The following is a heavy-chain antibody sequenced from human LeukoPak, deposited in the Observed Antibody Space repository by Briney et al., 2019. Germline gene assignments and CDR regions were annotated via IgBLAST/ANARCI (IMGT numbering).Heavy chain of an antibody. CDR2: IYPGDSDT. CDR1: GYSFTSYW. Sequence: GESLKISCKGSGYSFTSYWIGWVRQMPGKGLEWMGIIYPGDSDTRYSPSFQGQVTISADKSISTAYLQWSSLKASDTAMYYCARPRPSSGSYYGQIDYWGQGTLVTVSS. J-gene: IGHJ4*02. V-gene: IGHV5-51*01. CDR3: ARPRPSSGSYYGQIDY. D-gene: IGHD1-26*01.